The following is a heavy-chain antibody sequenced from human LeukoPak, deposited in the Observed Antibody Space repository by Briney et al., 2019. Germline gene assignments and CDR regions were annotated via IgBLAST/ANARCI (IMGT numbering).Heavy chain of an antibody. V-gene: IGHV3-23*01. CDR3: AKDPVPRIAVARTLTAAY. D-gene: IGHD6-19*01. Sequence: YPGGSLRLSCAASGFTFSSYAMSWVRQAPVKGLEWVSAISGSGGSTYYADSVKGRFTISRDNSKNTLYLQMNSLRAEDTAVYYCAKDPVPRIAVARTLTAAYWGQGTLVTVSS. CDR2: ISGSGGST. CDR1: GFTFSSYA. J-gene: IGHJ4*02.